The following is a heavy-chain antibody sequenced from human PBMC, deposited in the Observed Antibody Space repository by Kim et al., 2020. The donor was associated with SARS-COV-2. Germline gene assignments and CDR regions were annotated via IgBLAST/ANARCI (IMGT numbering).Heavy chain of an antibody. CDR3: ARDRRQLEQPILYYFDY. J-gene: IGHJ4*02. Sequence: ASVKVSCKASGYTFTSYGISWVRQAPGQGLEWMGWISAYNGNTNYAQKLQGRVTMTTDTSTSTAYMELRSLRSDDTAVYYCARDRRQLEQPILYYFDYWGQGTLVTVSS. V-gene: IGHV1-18*01. CDR2: ISAYNGNT. CDR1: GYTFTSYG. D-gene: IGHD1-1*01.